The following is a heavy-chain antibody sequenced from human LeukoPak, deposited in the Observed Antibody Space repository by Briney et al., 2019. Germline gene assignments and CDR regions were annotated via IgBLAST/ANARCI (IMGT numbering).Heavy chain of an antibody. CDR1: GFTFSSYA. J-gene: IGHJ4*02. CDR3: VRDRGDGYNQIDY. CDR2: ISKDGSNE. Sequence: PGGSLRLSCAASGFTFSSYAMHWVRQAPGKGLECVAVISKDGSNEHYADPGKGRFTISRDNSKNTLYLQMNSLRTEDTAVYYCVRDRGDGYNQIDYWGQGTLVTVSS. V-gene: IGHV3-30*04. D-gene: IGHD5-24*01.